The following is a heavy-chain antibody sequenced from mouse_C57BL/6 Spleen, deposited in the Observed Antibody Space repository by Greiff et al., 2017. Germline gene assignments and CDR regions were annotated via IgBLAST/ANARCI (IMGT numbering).Heavy chain of an antibody. CDR2: INPNNGGT. Sequence: VQLKQSGPELVKPGASVKMSCKASGYTFTDYNMHWVKQSHGKSLEWIGYINPNNGGTSYNQKFKGKATLTVNKSSSTAYMELRSLTSEDSAVYYCARTLAYYSNYNYWGQGTTLTVSS. CDR3: ARTLAYYSNYNY. CDR1: GYTFTDYN. V-gene: IGHV1-22*01. D-gene: IGHD2-5*01. J-gene: IGHJ2*01.